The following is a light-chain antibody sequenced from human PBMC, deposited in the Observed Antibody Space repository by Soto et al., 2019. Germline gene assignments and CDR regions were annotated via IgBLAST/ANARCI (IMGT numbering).Light chain of an antibody. CDR3: QQYNKWPWT. CDR1: QSVSNN. Sequence: EIVMTQSPATLSVSPGERATLSCRASQSVSNNLAWYQQKPGQAPGLLIYGASTRPTRIPARFSGSGSGTDFTLTISSLRSEDVAVYYCQQYNKWPWTFGQGTKVEIK. CDR2: GAS. V-gene: IGKV3-15*01. J-gene: IGKJ1*01.